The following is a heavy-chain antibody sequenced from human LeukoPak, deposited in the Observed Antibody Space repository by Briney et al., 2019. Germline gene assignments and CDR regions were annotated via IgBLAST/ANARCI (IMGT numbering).Heavy chain of an antibody. CDR2: IWYDGSTE. V-gene: IGHV3-33*08. D-gene: IGHD2-21*02. J-gene: IGHJ4*02. CDR1: GFTFNIYG. Sequence: PGGSLRLSCGASGFTFNIYGIHWVRQAPGKGLEWLAVIWYDGSTEFYADSVRGRFSISRDNSKNTVHLQLNSLRVEDTAVYYCVRWGPAKDFDYWGQGTLLTVSS. CDR3: VRWGPAKDFDY.